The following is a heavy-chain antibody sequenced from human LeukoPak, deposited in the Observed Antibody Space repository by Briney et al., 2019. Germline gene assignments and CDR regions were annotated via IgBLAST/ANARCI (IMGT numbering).Heavy chain of an antibody. D-gene: IGHD4-11*01. V-gene: IGHV1-2*02. CDR2: INPQNGAT. J-gene: IGHJ5*02. CDR1: GYTLTDHY. CDR3: AKEGYSNGPDP. Sequence: ASVKVSCKASGYTLTDHYMPWLRWAPGQGLEWMGWINPQNGATVYAKKFQGRVTMTRDTPVSTLYMELRNLRSDDTGVYYCAKEGYSNGPDPWGPGSLVTVSS.